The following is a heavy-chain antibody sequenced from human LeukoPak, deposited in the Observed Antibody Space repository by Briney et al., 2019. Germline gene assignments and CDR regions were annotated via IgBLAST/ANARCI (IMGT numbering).Heavy chain of an antibody. J-gene: IGHJ5*02. V-gene: IGHV3-48*03. Sequence: GGSLRLSCAASGFTFSSYEMNWVRQAPGKGLEWVSYISSSGSTIYYADSVKGRFTISRDNAKNSLYLQMNSLRAEDTAVYYCARSSPYILAFDPWGQGTLVTVSS. D-gene: IGHD3-9*01. CDR2: ISSSGSTI. CDR1: GFTFSSYE. CDR3: ARSSPYILAFDP.